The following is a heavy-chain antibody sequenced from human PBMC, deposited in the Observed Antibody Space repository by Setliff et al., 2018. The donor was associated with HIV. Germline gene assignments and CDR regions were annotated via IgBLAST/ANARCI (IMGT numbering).Heavy chain of an antibody. CDR3: ARDQKYYGSGSYYNLAFDI. CDR2: ISPNNGDT. Sequence: ASVKVSCKASGYTFTSYYIHWVRQAPGQGLEWMGWISPNNGDTNIPQRFQGRVTMTRNTSTSTAYMELSSLRSEDTAVYYCARDQKYYGSGSYYNLAFDIWGQGTMVTVSS. J-gene: IGHJ3*02. V-gene: IGHV1-2*02. D-gene: IGHD3-10*01. CDR1: GYTFTSYY.